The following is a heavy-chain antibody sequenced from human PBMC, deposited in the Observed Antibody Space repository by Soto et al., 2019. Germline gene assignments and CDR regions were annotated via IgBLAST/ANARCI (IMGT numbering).Heavy chain of an antibody. Sequence: GASVKVSCKASGGTFSSYAISWVRQAPGQGLEWMGGIIPIFGTANYARKFQGRVTITADESTSTAYMELSSLRSEDTAVYYCARGGDYGDADAFDIWGQGTMVTVSS. V-gene: IGHV1-69*13. D-gene: IGHD4-17*01. CDR2: IIPIFGTA. CDR1: GGTFSSYA. CDR3: ARGGDYGDADAFDI. J-gene: IGHJ3*02.